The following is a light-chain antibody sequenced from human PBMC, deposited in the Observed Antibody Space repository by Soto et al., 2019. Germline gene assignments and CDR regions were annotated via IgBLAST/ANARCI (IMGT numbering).Light chain of an antibody. V-gene: IGKV1-39*01. J-gene: IGKJ1*01. CDR2: AAS. Sequence: DIQMTQSPSSLSASVEDRVIITCRASQSISNHLNWYQKKPGKAPKLLIFAASSLQSGVPSRLSGSRYGPDFTLTISSMQNEDFETYYCQQSYSTTPTFGHGTQVDIK. CDR1: QSISNH. CDR3: QQSYSTTPT.